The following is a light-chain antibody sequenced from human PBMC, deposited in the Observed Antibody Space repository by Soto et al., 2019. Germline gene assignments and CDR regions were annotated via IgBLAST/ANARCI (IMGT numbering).Light chain of an antibody. V-gene: IGLV2-14*03. CDR1: SSDVGGYNF. CDR3: CSHSTSVTWX. CDR2: EVS. J-gene: IGLJ3*02. Sequence: QSALTQTASVSGSPGQSITISCTGSSSDVGGYNFVSWYQQHPGKAPKLIIHEVSNRPSGVSNRFSGSKSGNTASLTISGLQAKDEAVYYCCSHSTSVTWXXGGGTKLTVL.